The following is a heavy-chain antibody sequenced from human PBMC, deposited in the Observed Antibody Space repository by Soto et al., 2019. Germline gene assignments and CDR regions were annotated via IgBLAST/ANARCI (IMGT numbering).Heavy chain of an antibody. CDR3: ASRHYSVYDYRDFDY. J-gene: IGHJ4*02. CDR2: IIPIFGTA. Sequence: QVQLVQSGAEVKKPGSSVKVSCKASGGTFSSYAISWVRQAPGQGLEWMGGIIPIFGTANYDQKFQGRVRITADESTSPAYMELSSLRSEDTAVYYCASRHYSVYDYRDFDYWGQGTLVTVSS. CDR1: GGTFSSYA. V-gene: IGHV1-69*12. D-gene: IGHD5-12*01.